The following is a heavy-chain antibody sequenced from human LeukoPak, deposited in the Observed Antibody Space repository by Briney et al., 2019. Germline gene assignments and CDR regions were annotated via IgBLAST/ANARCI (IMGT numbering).Heavy chain of an antibody. CDR3: ASFTGYSSGWYWFDY. Sequence: SETLSLTCAVSGVSISGSNWWSWVRQPPGKGLEWIGEIYHSGSTNYNPSLKSRVTISVDKSKNQFSLKLSSVTAADTAVYYCASFTGYSSGWYWFDYWGQGALVTVSS. CDR1: GVSISGSNW. V-gene: IGHV4-4*02. D-gene: IGHD6-19*01. CDR2: IYHSGST. J-gene: IGHJ4*02.